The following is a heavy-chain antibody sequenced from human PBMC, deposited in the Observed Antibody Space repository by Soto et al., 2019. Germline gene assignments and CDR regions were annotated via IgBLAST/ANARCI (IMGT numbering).Heavy chain of an antibody. V-gene: IGHV3-23*01. D-gene: IGHD6-19*01. CDR3: AKGTIAVAGLDTDY. CDR1: GFTFSSYA. J-gene: IGHJ4*02. Sequence: GGSLRLSCAASGFTFSSYAMSWVRQAPGKGLEWVSAISGSGGSTYYADSVKGRFTISRDNSQNTLYLQMNSLRAEDTAVYYCAKGTIAVAGLDTDYWGQGTLVTVSS. CDR2: ISGSGGST.